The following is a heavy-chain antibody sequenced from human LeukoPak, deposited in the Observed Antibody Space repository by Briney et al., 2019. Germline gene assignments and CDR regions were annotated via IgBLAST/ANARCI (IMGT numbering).Heavy chain of an antibody. V-gene: IGHV2-5*02. CDR3: AHRTGRNWFDP. CDR1: GFSLSTSGVG. Sequence: SGPTLVNPTQTLALTCTFSGFSLSTSGVGVGWIRQAPGKALEWLALIDWDDDKRYSPSLKSRLTITKDTSKNQVVLTMTNMDPGDTATYYCAHRTGRNWFDPWVQGTLVTVSS. CDR2: IDWDDDK. J-gene: IGHJ5*02.